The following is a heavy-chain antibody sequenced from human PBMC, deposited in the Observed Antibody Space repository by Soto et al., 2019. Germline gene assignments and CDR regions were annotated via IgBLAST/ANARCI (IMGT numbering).Heavy chain of an antibody. CDR2: IFWDDDD. J-gene: IGHJ3*02. CDR1: GFSLTTTRVG. D-gene: IGHD3-16*02. CDR3: ARVVITYGGVVEHDAFDI. Sequence: QITLKESGPMLVKPTQTLTLTCAYSGFSLTTTRVGVGWIRQPPGKALEWLAVIFWDDDDRYSPSLKSRLTITKDTSKNQVVLTMTNMEPVDTGTYYCARVVITYGGVVEHDAFDIWGQGTMVTVSS. V-gene: IGHV2-5*02.